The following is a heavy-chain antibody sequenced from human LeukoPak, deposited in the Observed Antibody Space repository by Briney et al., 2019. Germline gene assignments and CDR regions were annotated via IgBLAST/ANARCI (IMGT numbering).Heavy chain of an antibody. V-gene: IGHV3-21*01. CDR2: ISSSSSYI. Sequence: GGSLRLSCAASGFTFSSYSMNWVRQAPGKGLEWVSSISSSSSYIYYADSVKGRFTISRDNAKNSLYLQMNSLRAEDTAVYYCARVRCGLGDYSNYVNYYYMDVWGKGTTVTVSS. D-gene: IGHD4-11*01. CDR3: ARVRCGLGDYSNYVNYYYMDV. CDR1: GFTFSSYS. J-gene: IGHJ6*03.